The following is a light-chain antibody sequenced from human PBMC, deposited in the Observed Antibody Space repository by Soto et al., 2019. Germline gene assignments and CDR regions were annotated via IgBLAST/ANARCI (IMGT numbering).Light chain of an antibody. V-gene: IGLV6-57*02. J-gene: IGLJ3*02. CDR3: QSYGSTTQG. Sequence: NFMLTQHHSVSEAPGKTVIISCTGSSGSIASNYVQWYQQRPGSAPTTVIYENNQRPSGVPDRFSGSIDSSSNSASLTISGLKTDDEADYYSQSYGSTTQGFGAGTKVTVL. CDR2: ENN. CDR1: SGSIASNY.